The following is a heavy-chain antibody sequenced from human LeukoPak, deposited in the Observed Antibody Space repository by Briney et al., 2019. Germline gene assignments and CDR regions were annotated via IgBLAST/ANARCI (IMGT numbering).Heavy chain of an antibody. Sequence: PGGSLRFSCAASGFTFSGYWMTWVRQAPGKGLEGVANIKEDGSENSYVESVKGRFTISTDNAKNSLYLQLNSLRAEETDVYFCARQRYSDYWGQGTLVTVSS. CDR3: ARQRYSDY. CDR1: GFTFSGYW. CDR2: IKEDGSEN. J-gene: IGHJ4*02. D-gene: IGHD1-1*01. V-gene: IGHV3-7*01.